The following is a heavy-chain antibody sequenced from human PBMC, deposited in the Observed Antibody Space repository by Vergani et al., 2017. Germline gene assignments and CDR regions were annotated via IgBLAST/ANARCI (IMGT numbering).Heavy chain of an antibody. CDR3: AGRYYYGSGSFYYYYMDV. V-gene: IGHV1-18*01. D-gene: IGHD3-10*01. J-gene: IGHJ6*03. Sequence: QVQLVQSGAEVKKPGASVKVSCKASGYTFTSYGISWVRQAPGQGLEWMGWISAYNGNTNYAQKLQGRVTMTTDTSTSTAYMELRSLRSDDTAVYYCAGRYYYGSGSFYYYYMDVWGKGTTVTVSS. CDR1: GYTFTSYG. CDR2: ISAYNGNT.